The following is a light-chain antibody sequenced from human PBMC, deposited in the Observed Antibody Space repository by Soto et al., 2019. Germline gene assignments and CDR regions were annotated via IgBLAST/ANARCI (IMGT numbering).Light chain of an antibody. CDR3: QQRSNWPRI. J-gene: IGKJ2*01. V-gene: IGKV3-11*01. CDR2: EAS. CDR1: QSVSSIY. Sequence: EIVLTQSPATLSMSPGERATLSCRASQSVSSIYLAWYQQKPGQAPRLLIYEASNRATGIPARFSGGGSGTDFTPTIRSLGPVVFAVYFCQQRSNWPRIFGRGTKLEIK.